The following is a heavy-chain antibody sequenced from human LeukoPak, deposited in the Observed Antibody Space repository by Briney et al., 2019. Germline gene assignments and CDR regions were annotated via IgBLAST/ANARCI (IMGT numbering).Heavy chain of an antibody. V-gene: IGHV4-34*01. CDR3: ARKGKYQLLSNLFGCWFDP. CDR1: GGSFSGYY. D-gene: IGHD2-2*01. Sequence: SETLSLTCAVYGGSFSGYYRRWIRQPPGKGLEWIGEINHSGSTNYNPSLKSRVTISVDTSKNPFSLKLSSVTAADTAVYYCARKGKYQLLSNLFGCWFDPWGQGTLVTVSS. CDR2: INHSGST. J-gene: IGHJ5*02.